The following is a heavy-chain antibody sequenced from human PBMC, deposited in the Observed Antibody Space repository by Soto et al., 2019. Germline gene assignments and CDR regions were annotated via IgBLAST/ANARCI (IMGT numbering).Heavy chain of an antibody. V-gene: IGHV2-5*02. CDR1: GLSLNTSGVG. D-gene: IGHD1-1*01. CDR3: APDDADLPDSCFGFEL. Sequence: QITLKESGPTLVKPTQTLTLTCTFSGLSLNTSGVGVGWIRHPPGKALECLELIYWDDDKRYSPSLKTRLTITKATSNRQAVLTKTNTDPAYTATRYWAPDDADLPDSCFGFELWGQGTTVTVSS. J-gene: IGHJ6*02. CDR2: IYWDDDK.